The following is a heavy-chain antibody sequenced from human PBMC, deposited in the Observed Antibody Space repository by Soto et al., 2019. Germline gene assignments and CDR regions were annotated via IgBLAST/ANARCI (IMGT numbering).Heavy chain of an antibody. CDR1: GFACRNYG. V-gene: IGHV3-33*01. J-gene: IGHJ5*02. Sequence: QVQLVESGGGVVQPGRSLRLSCAASGFACRNYGMHWVRQAPGKGLEWLAVIWYDGRNKYYADSVKGRFTISRDNSENTLYLQMNSLRAEDTAVYYCARDVRSRSYDLRGQGTLVTVSS. D-gene: IGHD3-10*02. CDR2: IWYDGRNK. CDR3: ARDVRSRSYDL.